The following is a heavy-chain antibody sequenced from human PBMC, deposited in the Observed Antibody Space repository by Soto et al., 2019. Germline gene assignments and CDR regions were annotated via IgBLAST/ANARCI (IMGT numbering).Heavy chain of an antibody. V-gene: IGHV3-21*06. CDR1: GCTFARYS. J-gene: IGHJ4*02. Sequence: GSLSLSCAACGCTFARYSMNWVRQAPGKGLEWVSSISSTTNYIYYGDSMKGRFTISRDNAKNSLYLEMNSLRAEDTAVYYCARESEDLTSNFDYWGQGTLVTVSS. CDR3: ARESEDLTSNFDY. CDR2: ISSTTNYI.